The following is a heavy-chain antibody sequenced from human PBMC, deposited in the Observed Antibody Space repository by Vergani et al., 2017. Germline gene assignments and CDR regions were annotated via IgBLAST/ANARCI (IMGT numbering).Heavy chain of an antibody. CDR2: IDRNYGVK. J-gene: IGHJ2*01. CDR1: GFTFQASA. V-gene: IGHV3-9*01. CDR3: VKDNDYDADGPFDL. Sequence: VEAGGGLVQRGGSLRLSCTASGFTFQASALHWVRQVSGRGLVWVSGIDRNYGVKNGNSFEGRFSISRDNAKEAVFLQMNNLGHEDTALYFCVKDNDYDADGPFDLWGRGTLVTVSS. D-gene: IGHD3-16*01.